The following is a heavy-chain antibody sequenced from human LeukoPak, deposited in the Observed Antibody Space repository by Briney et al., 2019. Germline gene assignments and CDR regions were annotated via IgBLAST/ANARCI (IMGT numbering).Heavy chain of an antibody. CDR1: GGSISSYY. CDR2: IYTSGST. V-gene: IGHV4-4*07. D-gene: IGHD3-9*01. Sequence: PSETLSLTCTVSGGSISSYYWGWIRQPAGEGLEWIGRIYTSGSTNYNPSLKSRVTMSVDTSKNQFSLKLSSVTAADTAVYYCAREDTGPHYDILTGYPDYYGMDVWGQGTTVTVSS. CDR3: AREDTGPHYDILTGYPDYYGMDV. J-gene: IGHJ6*02.